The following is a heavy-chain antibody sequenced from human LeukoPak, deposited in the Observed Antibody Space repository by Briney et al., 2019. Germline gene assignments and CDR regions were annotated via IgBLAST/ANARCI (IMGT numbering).Heavy chain of an antibody. V-gene: IGHV3-7*01. D-gene: IGHD4-17*01. CDR2: IKQDGSEK. Sequence: GGSLRLSCAASGFTFSTYWMSWVRQAPGKGLEWVANIKQDGSEKYYLDSVKGRFTISRDNAKNSLFLLMNSLRPEDTAVYYCAPYGDFFDYWGQGTLVTVSS. CDR3: APYGDFFDY. J-gene: IGHJ4*02. CDR1: GFTFSTYW.